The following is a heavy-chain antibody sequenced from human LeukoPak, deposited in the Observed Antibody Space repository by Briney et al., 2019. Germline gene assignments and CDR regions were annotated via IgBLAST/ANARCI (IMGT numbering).Heavy chain of an antibody. D-gene: IGHD4-17*01. V-gene: IGHV4-30-2*01. CDR2: IYHSGST. J-gene: IGHJ3*02. Sequence: TSQTLSLTCTVSGGSISSGGYYWSWIRQPPGKGLEWIGYIYHSGSTYYNPSLKSRVTISVDRSKNQFSLKLSSVTAADTAVYYCAGGGVATVTPDLGNFDIWGQGTMVTVSS. CDR1: GGSISSGGYY. CDR3: AGGGVATVTPDLGNFDI.